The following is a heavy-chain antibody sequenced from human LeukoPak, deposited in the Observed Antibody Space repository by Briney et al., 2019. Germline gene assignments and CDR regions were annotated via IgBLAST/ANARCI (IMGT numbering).Heavy chain of an antibody. CDR1: GGSISSGSYY. Sequence: SETLSLTCTVSGGSISSGSYYWSWIRQPAGKGLEWIGRIYTSGSTNYNPSLKSRVTISVDTSKNQFSLKLSSVIAADTAVYYCAREDYANAFDIWGQGTMVTVSS. CDR2: IYTSGST. CDR3: AREDYANAFDI. D-gene: IGHD4-17*01. V-gene: IGHV4-61*02. J-gene: IGHJ3*02.